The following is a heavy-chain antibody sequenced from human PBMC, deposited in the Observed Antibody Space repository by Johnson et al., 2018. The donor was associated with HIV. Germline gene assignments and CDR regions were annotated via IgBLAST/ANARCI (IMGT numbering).Heavy chain of an antibody. Sequence: VQLVESGGGVVQPGRSLRLSCAASGFTFSNAWMSWVRQAPGKGLEWVGRIKRKSDGETTDYAAPVKGRFTISRDDSKNTLYLQMNSLKTEETAGYCCTTALRGTVTRDGYILDAFDIWGQGTMVTVSS. V-gene: IGHV3-15*01. J-gene: IGHJ3*02. CDR2: IKRKSDGETT. CDR1: GFTFSNAW. D-gene: IGHD5-24*01. CDR3: TTALRGTVTRDGYILDAFDI.